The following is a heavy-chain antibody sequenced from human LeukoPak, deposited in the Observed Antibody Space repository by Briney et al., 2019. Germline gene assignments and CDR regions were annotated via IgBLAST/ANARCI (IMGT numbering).Heavy chain of an antibody. CDR2: ISGSGGCT. CDR3: AKGGIAAANYYYYGMDV. CDR1: GFTFSSYA. V-gene: IGHV3-23*01. Sequence: GGSLRLSCAASGFTFSSYAMSWVRQAPGKGLEWVSAISGSGGCTYYADSVKGRFTISRDNSKNTLYLQMNSLRAEDTAVYYCAKGGIAAANYYYYGMDVWGQGTTVTVSS. J-gene: IGHJ6*02. D-gene: IGHD6-13*01.